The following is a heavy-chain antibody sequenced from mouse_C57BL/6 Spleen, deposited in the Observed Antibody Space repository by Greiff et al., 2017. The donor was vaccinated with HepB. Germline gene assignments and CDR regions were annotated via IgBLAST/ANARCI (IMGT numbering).Heavy chain of an antibody. V-gene: IGHV5-6*01. J-gene: IGHJ4*01. Sequence: EVHLVESGGDLVKPGGSLKLSCAASGFTFSSYGMSWVRQTPDKRLEWVATISSGGSYTYYPDSVKGRFTISRDNAKNTLYLQISSLKSEDTAMYYCARHPYDGYYGDYYAMDYWGQGTSVTVSS. CDR3: ARHPYDGYYGDYYAMDY. CDR1: GFTFSSYG. D-gene: IGHD2-3*01. CDR2: ISSGGSYT.